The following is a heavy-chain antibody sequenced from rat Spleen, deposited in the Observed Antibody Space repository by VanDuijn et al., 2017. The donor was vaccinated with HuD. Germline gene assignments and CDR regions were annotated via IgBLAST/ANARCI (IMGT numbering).Heavy chain of an antibody. J-gene: IGHJ4*01. V-gene: IGHV4-2*01. D-gene: IGHD4-3*01. CDR1: GFNFNDYW. Sequence: EVKLVESGGGLVQPGRSLKLSCAASGFNFNDYWMGWVRQAPGQGLEWIGEINKDSSIKKYIPSLKDKFTISRDNAQNTLYLEMSKLGSEDTAIYYCAREPPGYGYCVTDAWGQGASVTVSS. CDR3: AREPPGYGYCVTDA. CDR2: INKDSSIK.